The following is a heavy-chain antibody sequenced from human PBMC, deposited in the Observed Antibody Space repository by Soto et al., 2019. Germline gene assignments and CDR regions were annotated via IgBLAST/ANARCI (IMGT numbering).Heavy chain of an antibody. CDR3: AATLSCSSTSCFYFDY. CDR2: ISAYNGNT. D-gene: IGHD2-2*01. Sequence: ASVKVSCKASGYTFTSYGISWVRQAPGQGLEWMGWISAYNGNTNYAQKPQGRVTMTTDTSTSTAYMELRSLRSDDTAVYYCAATLSCSSTSCFYFDYWGQGTLVTVSS. J-gene: IGHJ4*02. CDR1: GYTFTSYG. V-gene: IGHV1-18*04.